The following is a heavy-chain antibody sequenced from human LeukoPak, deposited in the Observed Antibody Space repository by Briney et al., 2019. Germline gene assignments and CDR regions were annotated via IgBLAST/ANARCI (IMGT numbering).Heavy chain of an antibody. D-gene: IGHD2-15*01. CDR3: ARDGGYCSGGSCYPGYYGMDV. CDR1: GGSVSSGSYS. V-gene: IGHV4-61*01. Sequence: SETLSLTCSVSGGSVSSGSYSWSWIRQPPGKGLEGIGYMYYNGNTNYNPSLKSRVTISLDTSKNQFSLRLSSVTAADTAVYYCARDGGYCSGGSCYPGYYGMDVWGQGTTVTVSS. CDR2: MYYNGNT. J-gene: IGHJ6*02.